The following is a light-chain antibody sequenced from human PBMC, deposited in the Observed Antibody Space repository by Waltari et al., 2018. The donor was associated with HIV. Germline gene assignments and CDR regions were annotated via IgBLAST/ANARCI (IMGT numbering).Light chain of an antibody. CDR3: CSYGGRRI. Sequence: QSALTQPRSVSGSPGQSVTISCTGTSSDIGVYNYVSWYQQHAGKAPKLVIYDVSKRPSGVPVRFSGSKSGNTASLTISGLQPEDEADYHCCSYGGRRIFAGGTKLTVL. V-gene: IGLV2-11*01. J-gene: IGLJ2*01. CDR2: DVS. CDR1: SSDIGVYNY.